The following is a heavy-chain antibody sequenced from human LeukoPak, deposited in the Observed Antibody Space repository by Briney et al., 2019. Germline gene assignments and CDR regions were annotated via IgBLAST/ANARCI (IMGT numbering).Heavy chain of an antibody. CDR2: ISGYSDYT. V-gene: IGHV1-18*01. Sequence: ASVKVSCKASGYTFTNFGIGWVRQAPGQGLGWMGWISGYSDYTNYAQKFQGRVTVTTDTSTSTAYLELRSLRSDDTAVYYCARGGGRDGYNRQGYFDFWGQGTLVTVSS. CDR1: GYTFTNFG. D-gene: IGHD5-24*01. J-gene: IGHJ4*02. CDR3: ARGGGRDGYNRQGYFDF.